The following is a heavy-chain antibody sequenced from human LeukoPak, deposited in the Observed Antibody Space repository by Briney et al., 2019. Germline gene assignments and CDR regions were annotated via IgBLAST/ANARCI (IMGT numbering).Heavy chain of an antibody. CDR2: ISSSGSTI. CDR1: GFTFSDYY. D-gene: IGHD3-9*01. V-gene: IGHV3-11*01. Sequence: GGSLRLSCAASGFTFSDYYMSWIRQAPGKGLEWVSYISSSGSTIYYADSVKGRFTISRDNAKNSLYLQMNSLRAEDTAVYYCASSLRYFDWLSILDYWGQGTLVTVSS. J-gene: IGHJ4*02. CDR3: ASSLRYFDWLSILDY.